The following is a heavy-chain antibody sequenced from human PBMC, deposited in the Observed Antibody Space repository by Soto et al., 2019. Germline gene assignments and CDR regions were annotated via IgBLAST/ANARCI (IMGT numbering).Heavy chain of an antibody. J-gene: IGHJ5*02. V-gene: IGHV3-33*01. CDR1: GFTFSSYG. D-gene: IGHD2-15*01. CDR2: IWYDGSNK. Sequence: PGGSLRLSCAASGFTFSSYGMHWVRQAPGKGLEWVAVIWYDGSNKYYADSVKGRFTISRDNSKNTLYLQMNSLRAEDTAVYYCARDNRFCSGGSCNTGWFDPWGQGTLVTVSS. CDR3: ARDNRFCSGGSCNTGWFDP.